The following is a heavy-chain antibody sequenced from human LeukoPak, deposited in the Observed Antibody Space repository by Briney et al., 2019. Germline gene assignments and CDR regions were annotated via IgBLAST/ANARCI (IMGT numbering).Heavy chain of an antibody. Sequence: PGGSLRLYCAASGFTVSSNYMSWVRQAPGKGLEWVGRIKSKTDGGATDYAAPMKGRFTISINDSENTLFLQMNSLKTEDTAVYYCTTEKKWELLPSAFDIWGQGTMVTVSS. CDR3: TTEKKWELLPSAFDI. V-gene: IGHV3-15*01. J-gene: IGHJ3*02. CDR2: IKSKTDGGAT. D-gene: IGHD1-26*01. CDR1: GFTVSSNY.